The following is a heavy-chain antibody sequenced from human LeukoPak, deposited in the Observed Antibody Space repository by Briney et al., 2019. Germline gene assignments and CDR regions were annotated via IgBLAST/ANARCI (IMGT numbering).Heavy chain of an antibody. D-gene: IGHD3-10*01. V-gene: IGHV1-46*01. Sequence: ASVKVSCKASGYTFTSYYMHWVRQAPGQGLERMGVIDPSGGSTSYLQKFQGRVTMTRDTSRSTVYMELSSLRSEDTAMYYCARVGYGSGSYGQFDYWGQGTLVTVSS. J-gene: IGHJ4*02. CDR2: IDPSGGST. CDR3: ARVGYGSGSYGQFDY. CDR1: GYTFTSYY.